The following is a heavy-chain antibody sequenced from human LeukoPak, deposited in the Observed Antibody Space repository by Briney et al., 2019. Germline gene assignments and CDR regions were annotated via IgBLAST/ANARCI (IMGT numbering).Heavy chain of an antibody. CDR3: ARGYCSGGSCYSFDY. Sequence: ASVKVSCKASGGTFSSYAISWVRQAPRQGLEWMGGIIPIFGTANYAQKFQGRVTITADESTSTAYMELSSLRSEDTAVYYCARGYCSGGSCYSFDYWGQGTLVTVSS. J-gene: IGHJ4*02. CDR1: GGTFSSYA. V-gene: IGHV1-69*13. D-gene: IGHD2-15*01. CDR2: IIPIFGTA.